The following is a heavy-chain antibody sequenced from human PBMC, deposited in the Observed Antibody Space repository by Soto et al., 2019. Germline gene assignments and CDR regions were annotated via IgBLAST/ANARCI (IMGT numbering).Heavy chain of an antibody. CDR3: AADTVTLYYYYYGMDV. CDR2: MYYSGST. D-gene: IGHD4-17*01. J-gene: IGHJ6*02. CDR1: GGSISSRSYY. V-gene: IGHV4-39*01. Sequence: QLQLQESGPGLVKPSETLSLTCTVSGGSISSRSYYWGWIRQPPGKGLEWIGSMYYSGSTYYNPSLKSRVTMTVDTSKNQFSLTLSSVTAADTAVYYCAADTVTLYYYYYGMDVWGQGTTVTVSS.